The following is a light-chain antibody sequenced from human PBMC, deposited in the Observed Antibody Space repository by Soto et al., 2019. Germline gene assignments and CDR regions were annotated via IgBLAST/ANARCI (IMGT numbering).Light chain of an antibody. CDR1: SSDVGSYNL. V-gene: IGLV2-23*01. CDR2: EGS. CDR3: CSYAGSSTNVV. J-gene: IGLJ2*01. Sequence: QSALTLPASVSGSPGQSRTLSCTGTSSDVGSYNLVSWYQQHPGKAPQLMIYEGSKRPSGVSNRSSGCKSGNTASLTISGLQAEDEADYYCCSYAGSSTNVVFGGGTKLTVL.